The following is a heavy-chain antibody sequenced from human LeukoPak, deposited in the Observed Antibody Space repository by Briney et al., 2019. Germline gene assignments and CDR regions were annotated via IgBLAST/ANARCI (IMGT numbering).Heavy chain of an antibody. CDR3: AREGGTVVIGRFDY. Sequence: PGGSLRLSCAASGIDFRASGMHWVRQAPGMGLEWVTFIQTDGRDKYYAASVAGRFTISRDNSKNMVYLNMNNLRPDDTALYYCAREGGTVVIGRFDYWGQGTLVTVSS. D-gene: IGHD2-2*01. J-gene: IGHJ4*02. CDR1: GIDFRASG. CDR2: IQTDGRDK. V-gene: IGHV3-30*02.